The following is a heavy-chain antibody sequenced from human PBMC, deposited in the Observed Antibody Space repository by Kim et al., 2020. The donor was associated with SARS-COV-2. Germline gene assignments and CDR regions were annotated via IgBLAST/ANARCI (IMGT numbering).Heavy chain of an antibody. CDR2: ISGSGGST. D-gene: IGHD4-17*01. CDR3: AGQPYYYGDYQDYYFDY. CDR1: GFTFSSYA. Sequence: GGSLRLSCAASGFTFSSYAMSWVRQAPGKGLEWVSAISGSGGSTYYADSVKRRFTISRDNSKNTLYLQMNSLRAEDTAVYYCAGQPYYYGDYQDYYFDYWGQGALVTVSS. J-gene: IGHJ4*02. V-gene: IGHV3-23*01.